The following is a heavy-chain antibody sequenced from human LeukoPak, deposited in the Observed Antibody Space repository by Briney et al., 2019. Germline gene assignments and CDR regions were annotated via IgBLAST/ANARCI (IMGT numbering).Heavy chain of an antibody. CDR3: ARHRRSSGWAY. CDR1: GGSISNKY. D-gene: IGHD6-19*01. CDR2: IYYTGST. J-gene: IGHJ4*02. V-gene: IGHV4-59*08. Sequence: SETLSLTCSISGGSISNKYWSWIRQPPGKGLEWIGYIYYTGSTNYNPSLKSRVTISVDTSKNQFSLKLSSVTAADTAVYYCARHRRSSGWAYWGQGTLVTVSP.